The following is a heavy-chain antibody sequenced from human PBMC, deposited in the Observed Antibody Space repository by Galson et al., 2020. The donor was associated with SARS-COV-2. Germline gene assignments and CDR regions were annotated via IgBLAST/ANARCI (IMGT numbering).Heavy chain of an antibody. Sequence: QLGESLKLSCAASGFTFSNYGMHWVRQAPGIGLEWVAVIWYDGSKQYYADSVKGRFTISRGNSKNTLYLQMNSLRAEDTAVYYCAKSAKVLWGVEGGLWFGELLPKYYYGMDVWGQGTTVTVSS. CDR2: IWYDGSKQ. CDR1: GFTFSNYG. V-gene: IGHV3-33*06. J-gene: IGHJ6*02. CDR3: AKSAKVLWGVEGGLWFGELLPKYYYGMDV. D-gene: IGHD3-10*01.